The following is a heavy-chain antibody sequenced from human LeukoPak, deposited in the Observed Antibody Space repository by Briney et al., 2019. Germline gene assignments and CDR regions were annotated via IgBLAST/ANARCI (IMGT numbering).Heavy chain of an antibody. CDR3: AREDYYDSSGNYAFDI. CDR1: GFTVSSNY. CDR2: IYSGGTT. V-gene: IGHV3-66*01. D-gene: IGHD3-22*01. J-gene: IGHJ3*02. Sequence: GGSLRLSCAASGFTVSSNYMSWVRQAPGKGLEWVSVIYSGGTTYYADSVKGRFTISRDNSKNTLYLQMNSLRAEDTAVYYCAREDYYDSSGNYAFDIWGQGTMVTVSS.